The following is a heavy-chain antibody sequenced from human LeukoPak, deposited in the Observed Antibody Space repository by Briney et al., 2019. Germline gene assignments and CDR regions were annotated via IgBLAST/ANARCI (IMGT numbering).Heavy chain of an antibody. CDR1: RYTFSGTGWY. CDR3: ARDGPAQMVDFDY. D-gene: IGHD3-10*01. CDR2: IYPYTGAT. J-gene: IGHJ4*02. Sequence: EASVKVSCKASRYTFSGTGWYLYWLRQAPGQGLECMGWIYPYTGATHYAQKFPGRVAMTRGTSISTAYMELSRLRPDDTAVYYCARDGPAQMVDFDYWGQGTLVTVSS. V-gene: IGHV1-2*02.